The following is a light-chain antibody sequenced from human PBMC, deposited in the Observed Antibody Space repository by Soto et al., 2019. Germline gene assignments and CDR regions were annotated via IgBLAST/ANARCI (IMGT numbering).Light chain of an antibody. CDR2: GAS. Sequence: EIVMTQSPATLSVSPGERATLSCRASQSVSSNLAWYQQKPGQAPRLLIYGASTRATGSPARFSGSGSGTEFTHTISSLQSEDFAIYYGQQYNNWAYTFGQGTKMDIK. V-gene: IGKV3-15*01. CDR1: QSVSSN. CDR3: QQYNNWAYT. J-gene: IGKJ2*01.